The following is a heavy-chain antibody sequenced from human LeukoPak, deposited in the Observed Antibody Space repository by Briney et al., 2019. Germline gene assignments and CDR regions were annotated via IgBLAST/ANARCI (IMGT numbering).Heavy chain of an antibody. D-gene: IGHD4-17*01. Sequence: KPSETLSLTCSVSGDYISRYYWSWIRQPPGKGLEWIGYIYGTGSTNYNPSLKSRVTISVDTLKNQFSLRLSYVTAADTAVYYCARSGDGDFARATYYYYYYGMDVWGQGTTVTVSS. V-gene: IGHV4-59*01. CDR1: GDYISRYY. CDR2: IYGTGST. J-gene: IGHJ6*02. CDR3: ARSGDGDFARATYYYYYYGMDV.